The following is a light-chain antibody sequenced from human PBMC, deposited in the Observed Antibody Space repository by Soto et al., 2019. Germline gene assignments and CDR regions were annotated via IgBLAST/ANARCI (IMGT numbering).Light chain of an antibody. V-gene: IGLV2-14*01. CDR2: EVS. CDR3: SSFRSGSTL. CDR1: SSDVGGYEF. Sequence: QSALTQPASVSGSPGQSITISCTGTSSDVGGYEFVSWYQQHPGKARKLMIYEVSNRPSGVSNRFSGSKSGNTASLTISGIQAEDEADYYCSSFRSGSTLFGTGTKLTVL. J-gene: IGLJ1*01.